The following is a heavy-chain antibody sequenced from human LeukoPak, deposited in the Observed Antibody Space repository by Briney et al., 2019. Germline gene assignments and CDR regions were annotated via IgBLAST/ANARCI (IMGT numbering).Heavy chain of an antibody. V-gene: IGHV4-59*01. Sequence: SETLSLTCTDSGGSISSYYWSWIRHPPGKGLEWIGYIFYSGSTNYNPSPKSRVTISVDTSKKQFSLKLSSVTAADTAVYYCARTAGSGSYFYPDYCGQRTLLTVSS. CDR2: IFYSGST. D-gene: IGHD1-26*01. J-gene: IGHJ4*02. CDR1: GGSISSYY. CDR3: ARTAGSGSYFYPDY.